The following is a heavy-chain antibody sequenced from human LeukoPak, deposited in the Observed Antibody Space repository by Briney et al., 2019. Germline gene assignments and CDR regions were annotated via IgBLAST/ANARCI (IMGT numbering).Heavy chain of an antibody. CDR3: ARGSSGYYYSLLGY. V-gene: IGHV1-69*13. CDR1: GGTFSSYA. J-gene: IGHJ4*02. CDR2: IIPIFGTA. Sequence: SVKVSCKASGGTFSSYAISWVRQAPGQGLEWMGGIIPIFGTANYAQKFQGRVTITADESTSTAYMELSSLRAEDTAVYYCARGSSGYYYSLLGYWGQGTLVTVSS. D-gene: IGHD3-22*01.